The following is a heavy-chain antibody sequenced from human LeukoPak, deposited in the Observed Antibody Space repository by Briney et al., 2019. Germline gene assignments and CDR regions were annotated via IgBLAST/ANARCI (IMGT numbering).Heavy chain of an antibody. Sequence: SQTLSLTCDISGDSVSSNSFDWHWIRQSPSRGLEWLGRTRYRSKWYNDFAASVKSRIGINSDTAKNQFSLQLNSVTPEDTAVYYCAWGHRWAVDYWGQGTLVTVSS. CDR2: TRYRSKWYN. CDR3: AWGHRWAVDY. J-gene: IGHJ4*02. V-gene: IGHV6-1*01. CDR1: GDSVSSNSFD. D-gene: IGHD3-16*01.